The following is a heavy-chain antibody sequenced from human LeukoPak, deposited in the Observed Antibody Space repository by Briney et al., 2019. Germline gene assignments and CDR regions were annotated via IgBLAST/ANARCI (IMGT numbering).Heavy chain of an antibody. CDR1: GGSFSGYY. Sequence: SETLSLTCAVYGGSFSGYYWSWIRQPPGKGLEWIGEINHSGSTNYNPSLKSRVTISLDTSKNQFSLKLSSVTAADTAVYYCARLAAKTVDYWGQGTLVTVSS. V-gene: IGHV4-34*01. CDR3: ARLAAKTVDY. CDR2: INHSGST. J-gene: IGHJ4*02. D-gene: IGHD2-15*01.